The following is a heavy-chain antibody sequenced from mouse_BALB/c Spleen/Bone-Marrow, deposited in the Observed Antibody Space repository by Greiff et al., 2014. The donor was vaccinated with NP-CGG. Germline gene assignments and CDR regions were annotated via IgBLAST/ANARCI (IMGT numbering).Heavy chain of an antibody. J-gene: IGHJ2*01. CDR2: ILPGSGNT. CDR1: GYTFSSYW. V-gene: IGHV1-9*01. D-gene: IGHD1-2*01. CDR3: ARRLLYYFDY. Sequence: QVQLQQSGAELMKPGASVKISCKATGYTFSSYWIEWVKQRPGHGLEWIGEILPGSGNTNYNENFEGKATFTADTSSNTAYMQLSSLTSEDSAVYYCARRLLYYFDYWGQGTTLTVSS.